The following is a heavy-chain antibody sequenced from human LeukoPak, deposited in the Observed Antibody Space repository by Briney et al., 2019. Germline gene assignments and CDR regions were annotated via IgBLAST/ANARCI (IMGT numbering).Heavy chain of an antibody. CDR1: GYTFTSYY. D-gene: IGHD3-10*01. CDR3: ARVPVYYGSGSDLDY. V-gene: IGHV1-46*01. CDR2: INPSGGST. Sequence: GASVKVSCKASGYTFTSYYMHWVRQAPGQGLEWMGIINPSGGSTSYAQKFQGRVTMTRDMSTSTVYMELSSLRSEDTAVYYCARVPVYYGSGSDLDYWGQGTLVTVSS. J-gene: IGHJ4*02.